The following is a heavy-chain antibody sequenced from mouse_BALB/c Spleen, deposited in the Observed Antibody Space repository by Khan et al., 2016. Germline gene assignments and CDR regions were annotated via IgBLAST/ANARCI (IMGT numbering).Heavy chain of an antibody. CDR1: GFSLTSYG. J-gene: IGHJ4*01. Sequence: QVQLKESGPGLVAPSQSLSITCTVSGFSLTSYGVHWVRQPPGKGLEWLGVIWAGGSTNYNSALMSRLSISKDNSKSQVFLKMNSLQTDDTAMYYCARDEGLRPYAMDYWGQGTSVTVSS. CDR3: ARDEGLRPYAMDY. D-gene: IGHD2-4*01. V-gene: IGHV2-9*02. CDR2: IWAGGST.